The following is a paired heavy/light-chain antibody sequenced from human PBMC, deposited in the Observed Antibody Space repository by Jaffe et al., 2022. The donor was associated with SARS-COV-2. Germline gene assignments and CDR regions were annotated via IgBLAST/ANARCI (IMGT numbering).Heavy chain of an antibody. J-gene: IGHJ2*01. CDR3: ARDGRVRGAHWYFDL. CDR1: GFIFSSYS. CDR2: IGSSSSPI. V-gene: IGHV3-48*02. D-gene: IGHD3-10*01. Sequence: EVQLVESGGGLIQPGGSLRLSCAASGFIFSSYSMNWVRQAPGKGLEWVSYIGSSSSPIYYADSVKGRFTISRDNAKNSLYLQMNSLRDEDTAVYYCARDGRVRGAHWYFDLWGRGTLVTVSS.
Light chain of an antibody. V-gene: IGLV2-14*01. CDR1: SSDVGGYNY. CDR2: EVN. CDR3: SSFTSTTTLEV. Sequence: QSALTQPASVSGSLGQSITISCTGTSSDVGGYNYVSWYQQYPGKAPKLMIYEVNNRPSGVSNRFSGSKSGNTASLTISGLQAEDEADYYCSSFTSTTTLEVFGTGTKVTVL. J-gene: IGLJ1*01.